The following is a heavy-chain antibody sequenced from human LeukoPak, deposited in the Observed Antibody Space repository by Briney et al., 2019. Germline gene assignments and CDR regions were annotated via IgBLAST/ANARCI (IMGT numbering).Heavy chain of an antibody. V-gene: IGHV1-69*05. D-gene: IGHD1-1*01. CDR1: GGTFSSYA. J-gene: IGHJ4*02. CDR3: AREGGTGSPFDY. Sequence: SVKVSCKASGGTFSSYAISWVRQAPGQGLEWMGGIIPIFGTANYAQEFQGRVTITTDESTSTAYMELSSLRSEDTAVYYCAREGGTGSPFDYWGQGTLVTVSP. CDR2: IIPIFGTA.